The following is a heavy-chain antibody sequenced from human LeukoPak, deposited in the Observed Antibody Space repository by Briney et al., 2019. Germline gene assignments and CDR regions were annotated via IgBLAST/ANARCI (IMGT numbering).Heavy chain of an antibody. Sequence: ASVRVSCKTSGYTFSNFGINWVRQAPGQGLEWMGWISGNNDNPNYGQKFQGRFTVTADSSTSTAYMELRNLRFDDTAVYYCARDGTSTDDYWGQGTLVTVSS. J-gene: IGHJ4*02. CDR2: ISGNNDNP. D-gene: IGHD2-2*01. CDR3: ARDGTSTDDY. CDR1: GYTFSNFG. V-gene: IGHV1-18*01.